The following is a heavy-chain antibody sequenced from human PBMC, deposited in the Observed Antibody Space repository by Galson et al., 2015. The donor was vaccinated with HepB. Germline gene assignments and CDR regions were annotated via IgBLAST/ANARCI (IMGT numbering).Heavy chain of an antibody. CDR2: ISSSSSYI. Sequence: SLRLSCAASGFTFSSYSMNWVRQAPGKGLEWVSSISSSSSYIYYADSVKGRFTISRDNAKNSLYLQMNSLRAEDTAVYYCARDLHSITIFGVVMGNWGQGTLVTVSS. V-gene: IGHV3-21*01. D-gene: IGHD3-3*01. J-gene: IGHJ4*02. CDR3: ARDLHSITIFGVVMGN. CDR1: GFTFSSYS.